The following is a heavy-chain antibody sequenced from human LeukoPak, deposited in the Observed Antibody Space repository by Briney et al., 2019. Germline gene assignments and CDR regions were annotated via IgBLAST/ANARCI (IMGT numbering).Heavy chain of an antibody. CDR2: INPSGGST. V-gene: IGHV1-46*01. J-gene: IGHJ4*02. CDR1: GYTFTSYF. D-gene: IGHD1-7*01. Sequence: ASVKVSCKASGYTFTSYFMHWVRQAPGQGLEWMGIINPSGGSTSYAQKFQGRVTMTRDTSISTAYMELSKLRSDDTAVYYCARNPQTGTTVYWGQGTLVTVSS. CDR3: ARNPQTGTTVY.